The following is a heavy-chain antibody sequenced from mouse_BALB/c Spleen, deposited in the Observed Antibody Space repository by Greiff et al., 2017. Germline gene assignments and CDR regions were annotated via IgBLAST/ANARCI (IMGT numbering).Heavy chain of an antibody. D-gene: IGHD3-1*01. V-gene: IGHV3-2*02. Sequence: EVKLVESGPGLVKPSQSLSLTCTVTGYSITSDYAWNWIRQFPGNKLEWMGYISYSGSTSYNPSLNSRISITRDTSKNQFFLQLNSVTTEDTATYYGASGGYPCAYWGQGTLVTVSA. CDR3: ASGGYPCAY. J-gene: IGHJ3*01. CDR2: ISYSGST. CDR1: GYSITSDYA.